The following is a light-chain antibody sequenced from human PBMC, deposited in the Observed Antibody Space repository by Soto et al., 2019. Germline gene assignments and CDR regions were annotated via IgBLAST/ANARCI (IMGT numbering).Light chain of an antibody. CDR1: QSIHTS. Sequence: VFPHAPSAPSLSHEARATLSCRASQSIHTSLAWYQQKSGKPPRLVIYDSTLRANGVPDRFGGSRSGTEFTLTINSLEPEDFAVYYCQQRNVWPPITFGQGTRLEIK. CDR3: QQRNVWPPIT. CDR2: DST. J-gene: IGKJ5*01. V-gene: IGKV3-11*01.